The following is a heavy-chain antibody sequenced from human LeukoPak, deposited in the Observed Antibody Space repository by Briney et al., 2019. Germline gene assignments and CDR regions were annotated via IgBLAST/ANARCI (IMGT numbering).Heavy chain of an antibody. CDR1: GFSVNSNY. CDR3: ARWGYDSSGSYWDD. Sequence: GGSLRLSCSASGFSVNSNYMTWVSQAPGKGLEWVSLIYSISDTYYADSVKCRFTISRDNSKNMVFLQMNSLRADDSAVYYCARWGYDSSGSYWDDWGQGTRVTVSS. D-gene: IGHD3-22*01. V-gene: IGHV3-53*01. CDR2: IYSISDT. J-gene: IGHJ4*02.